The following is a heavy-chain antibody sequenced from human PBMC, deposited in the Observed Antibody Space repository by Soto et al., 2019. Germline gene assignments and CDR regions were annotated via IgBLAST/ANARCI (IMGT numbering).Heavy chain of an antibody. CDR3: AGLGPRLGGTDAFDI. D-gene: IGHD1-1*01. CDR2: ISSSSSTI. CDR1: GFTFSSYS. J-gene: IGHJ3*02. Sequence: GGSLRLSCAASGFTFSSYSMNWVRQAPGKGLEWVSYISSSSSTIYYADSVKGRFTISRDNAKNSLYLQMNSLRDEDPALYYCAGLGPRLGGTDAFDIWGQGTMVTVSS. V-gene: IGHV3-48*02.